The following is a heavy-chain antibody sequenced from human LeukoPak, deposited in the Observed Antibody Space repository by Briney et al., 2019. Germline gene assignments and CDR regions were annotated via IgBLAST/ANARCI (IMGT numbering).Heavy chain of an antibody. V-gene: IGHV1-18*01. CDR2: ISAYNGNT. J-gene: IGHJ6*03. CDR1: GYTFTSYG. CDR3: AREAVVVPAETSGYMDV. D-gene: IGHD2-2*01. Sequence: GASVKVSCKASGYTFTSYGISWVRQAPGQGLEWMGWISAYNGNTNYAQKLQGRVTMTTDTSTSTAYMELRSLRSDDTAVYYCAREAVVVPAETSGYMDVWGKGTTVTVSS.